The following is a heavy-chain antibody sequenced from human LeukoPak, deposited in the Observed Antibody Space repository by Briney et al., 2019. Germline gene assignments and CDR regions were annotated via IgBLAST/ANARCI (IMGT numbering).Heavy chain of an antibody. CDR2: ISYDGSNK. CDR3: ARSPNGDYWFDP. Sequence: GGSLRLSCAASGFTFSSYGMHWVRQAPGKGLEWVAVISYDGSNKYYADSAKGRFTISRDNAKNSLYLQMNSLGAEDTAVYYCARSPNGDYWFDPWGQGTLVTVSP. J-gene: IGHJ5*02. V-gene: IGHV3-30*03. D-gene: IGHD4-17*01. CDR1: GFTFSSYG.